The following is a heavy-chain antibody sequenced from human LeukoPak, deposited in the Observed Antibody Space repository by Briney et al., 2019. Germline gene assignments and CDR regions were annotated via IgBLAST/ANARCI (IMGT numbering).Heavy chain of an antibody. D-gene: IGHD1-26*01. CDR1: GYTLTNYY. Sequence: ASVKVSCKASGYTLTNYYMHWVRQAPGQGLEWMGIINPSGGSTSYAQKFQGRVTMTRDMSTSTVYMELSSLRSEDTAVYYCASELLRVGPSFYFDYWGQGTLVTVSS. CDR3: ASELLRVGPSFYFDY. CDR2: INPSGGST. J-gene: IGHJ4*02. V-gene: IGHV1-46*01.